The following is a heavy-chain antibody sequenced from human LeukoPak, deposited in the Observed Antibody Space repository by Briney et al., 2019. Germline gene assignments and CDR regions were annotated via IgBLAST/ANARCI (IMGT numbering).Heavy chain of an antibody. J-gene: IGHJ4*02. CDR3: TRDLIAGSGTYDY. CDR1: GFTSSRHW. Sequence: PGGSLRLSCAASGFTSSRHWMHWVRQAPGKGLVWVSRITPDGSGAGYAGSVRGRFTISRDNARNTLYLQMNSLRAEDTAFYYCTRDLIAGSGTYDYWGQGTLVTVSS. V-gene: IGHV3-74*01. CDR2: ITPDGSGA. D-gene: IGHD3-10*01.